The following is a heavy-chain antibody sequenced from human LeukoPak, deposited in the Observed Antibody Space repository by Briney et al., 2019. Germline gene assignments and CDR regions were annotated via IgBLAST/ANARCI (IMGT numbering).Heavy chain of an antibody. Sequence: SETLSLTCTVSGGSFNDYYWGWIRQPPGKGLEWIGYTYYNGITKYKPSLKSRVTISVDTSKNQSSLKLSSVTGADTAVYYCARDVTPRSGCYYFDYWGRGTLVTVSS. CDR2: TYYNGIT. D-gene: IGHD6-25*01. J-gene: IGHJ4*02. CDR1: GGSFNDYY. CDR3: ARDVTPRSGCYYFDY. V-gene: IGHV4-59*13.